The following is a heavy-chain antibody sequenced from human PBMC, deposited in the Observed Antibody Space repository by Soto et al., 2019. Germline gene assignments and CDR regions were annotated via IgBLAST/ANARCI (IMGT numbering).Heavy chain of an antibody. Sequence: GGSLRLSCAASGFPLTTYALSWVRQAPGKRLEWVSAVSDDGGAHYASSVMGRFIVSRDLSKSTVYLEINGLTAEDTAPYYCAKETAGIGIPLFDHWGQGIMVTVSS. D-gene: IGHD6-13*01. J-gene: IGHJ4*02. V-gene: IGHV3-23*01. CDR3: AKETAGIGIPLFDH. CDR2: VSDDGGA. CDR1: GFPLTTYA.